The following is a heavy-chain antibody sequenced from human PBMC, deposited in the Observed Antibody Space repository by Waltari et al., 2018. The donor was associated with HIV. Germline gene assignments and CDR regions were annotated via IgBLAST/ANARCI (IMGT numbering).Heavy chain of an antibody. D-gene: IGHD3-10*01. V-gene: IGHV4-4*02. Sequence: QVQLQESGPGLVKPSEPLSLTCGVSGGSISSYNWWGWVRQAPGKWLEWIGEMYHSGSTNENPSLKIRVIISVYKSKNQFALKMNSVTAADTAVYYCARGVTVDFGASWLDPWGQGILVTVSS. CDR1: GGSISSYNW. J-gene: IGHJ5*02. CDR2: MYHSGST. CDR3: ARGVTVDFGASWLDP.